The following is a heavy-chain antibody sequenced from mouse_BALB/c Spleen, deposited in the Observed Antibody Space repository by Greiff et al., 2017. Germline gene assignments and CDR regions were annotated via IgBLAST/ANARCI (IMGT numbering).Heavy chain of an antibody. V-gene: IGHV14-3*02. CDR3: ARDRGYDGRAYAMDY. J-gene: IGHJ4*01. CDR2: IDPANGNT. Sequence: EVKLQQSGAELVKPGASVKLSCTASGFNIKDTYMHWVKQRPEQGLEWIGRIDPANGNTKYDPKFQGKATITADTSSNTAYLQLSSLTSEDTAVYYCARDRGYDGRAYAMDYWGQGTSVTVSS. D-gene: IGHD1-1*01. CDR1: GFNIKDTY.